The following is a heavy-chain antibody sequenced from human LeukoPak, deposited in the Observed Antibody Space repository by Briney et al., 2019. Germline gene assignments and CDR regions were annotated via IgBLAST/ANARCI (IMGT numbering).Heavy chain of an antibody. V-gene: IGHV3-21*01. J-gene: IGHJ6*03. CDR1: GFTFASYE. CDR3: ARGRSSWYLGSKREGYYMDV. CDR2: ISGSSTYI. D-gene: IGHD6-13*01. Sequence: TGGSLRLSCAASGFTFASYEMNWVRQAPGKGLEWVSSISGSSTYIDYADSLKGRFTISRDNAENSLYLQMNSLRAEDTAVYYCARGRSSWYLGSKREGYYMDVWGKGTTVTVSS.